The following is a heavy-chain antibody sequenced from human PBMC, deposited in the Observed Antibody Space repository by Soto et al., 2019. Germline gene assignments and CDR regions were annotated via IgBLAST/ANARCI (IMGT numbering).Heavy chain of an antibody. CDR1: GFTFSDHW. J-gene: IGHJ4*02. D-gene: IGHD3-3*01. CDR3: ARGWLEWSSRQPPSDY. V-gene: IGHV3-74*01. CDR2: INGDGSAT. Sequence: PGGSLRLSCAASGFTFSDHWMHWVRQVPGKGPVWVTRINGDGSATSYADSVKGRFTISRDNAKNTLYLDMKSLRVDDTAVYYCARGWLEWSSRQPPSDYWGQGTLVTVSS.